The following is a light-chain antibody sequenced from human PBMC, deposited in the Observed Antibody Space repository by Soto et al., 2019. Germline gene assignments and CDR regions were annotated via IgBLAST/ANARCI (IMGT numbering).Light chain of an antibody. V-gene: IGKV3-15*01. J-gene: IGKJ5*01. Sequence: EIVMTQSPASLSVSPGERATLSCRASQSVSTNLAWYQQKPGQAPRLLIYAVSTRATGVSARFSGSESGTEFTLTISSLKSEDFAVYYCQQYNKWPPITFGQGTRLEIK. CDR3: QQYNKWPPIT. CDR2: AVS. CDR1: QSVSTN.